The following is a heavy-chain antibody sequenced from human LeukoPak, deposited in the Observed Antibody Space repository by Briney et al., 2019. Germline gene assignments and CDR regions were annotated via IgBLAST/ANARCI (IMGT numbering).Heavy chain of an antibody. CDR2: TYYRSKWYN. Sequence: SQTFSLTCAISGDSVSSNSAAWNWIRQSPSRGLEWLGRTYYRSKWYNDYAVSVKSRITINPDTSKNQFSLQLNSVTPEDTAVYYCARDPGSAYYYGSGSSYYFDYWGQGTLVTVSS. J-gene: IGHJ4*02. CDR1: GDSVSSNSAA. D-gene: IGHD3-10*01. CDR3: ARDPGSAYYYGSGSSYYFDY. V-gene: IGHV6-1*01.